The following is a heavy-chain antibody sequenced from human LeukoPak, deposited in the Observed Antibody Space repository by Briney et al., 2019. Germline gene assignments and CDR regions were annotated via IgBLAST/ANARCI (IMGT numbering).Heavy chain of an antibody. Sequence: SETLSLTCTVSGGSISSYYWSWIRQPAGKGLEWIGRIYTSGSTNYNPSLKSRVTMSVDTSKNQFSLKLSSVTAADTAVYYCARGVAARDPYYYYYMDVWGKGTTVTVSS. J-gene: IGHJ6*03. V-gene: IGHV4-4*07. CDR1: GGSISSYY. D-gene: IGHD6-6*01. CDR3: ARGVAARDPYYYYYMDV. CDR2: IYTSGST.